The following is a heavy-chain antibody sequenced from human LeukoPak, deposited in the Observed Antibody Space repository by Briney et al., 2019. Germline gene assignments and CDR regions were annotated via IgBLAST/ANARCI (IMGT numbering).Heavy chain of an antibody. Sequence: SETLSLTCTVSGYSISSGYYWSWIRQPPGKGLEWIGEINHSGSTNYNPSLKSRVTISVDTSKNQFSLKLSSVTAADTAVYYCARVSSGYYYVRFDPWGQGTLVTVSS. CDR1: GYSISSGYY. J-gene: IGHJ5*02. V-gene: IGHV4-38-2*02. CDR3: ARVSSGYYYVRFDP. CDR2: INHSGST. D-gene: IGHD3-22*01.